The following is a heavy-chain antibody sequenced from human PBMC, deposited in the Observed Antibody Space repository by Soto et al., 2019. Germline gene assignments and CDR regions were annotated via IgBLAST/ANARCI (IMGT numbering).Heavy chain of an antibody. J-gene: IGHJ4*02. Sequence: QLQLQESGPGLVKPSETLSLTCTVSGGSISSSSYYWGWIRQPPGKGLEWIGSIYYSGSTYYNPSLKSRVTISVDTSKNQFSLKLSSVTAADTAVYYCARHRIAVAGIIGYWGQGTLVTVSS. V-gene: IGHV4-39*01. CDR3: ARHRIAVAGIIGY. CDR1: GGSISSSSYY. D-gene: IGHD6-19*01. CDR2: IYYSGST.